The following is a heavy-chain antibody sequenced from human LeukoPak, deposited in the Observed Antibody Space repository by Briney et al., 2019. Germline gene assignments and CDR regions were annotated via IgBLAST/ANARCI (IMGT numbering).Heavy chain of an antibody. J-gene: IGHJ4*02. CDR1: GGSISSSSYY. CDR2: IYYSGST. Sequence: SETLSLTCTVSGGSISSSSYYWGWIRQPPGKGLEWIGSIYYSGSTYYNPSLKSRVTISVDTSKNQFSLKLSSVTAADTAVYYCARVSGYDWESFYDYWGQGTLVTVAS. D-gene: IGHD5-12*01. CDR3: ARVSGYDWESFYDY. V-gene: IGHV4-39*07.